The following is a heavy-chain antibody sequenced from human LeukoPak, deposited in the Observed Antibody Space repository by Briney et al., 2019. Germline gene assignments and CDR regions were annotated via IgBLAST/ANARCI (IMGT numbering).Heavy chain of an antibody. CDR3: ARGLIEYYYGSGSYSYYYYYMDV. D-gene: IGHD3-10*01. CDR1: GYTFTGYY. Sequence: VASVKLSCKASGYTFTGYYMHWVRQAPGQGLEWMGWINPNSGGTNYAQKFQGRVTMTRDTSISTAYMELSRLRSDDTAVYYCARGLIEYYYGSGSYSYYYYYMDVWGKGTTVTISS. CDR2: INPNSGGT. J-gene: IGHJ6*03. V-gene: IGHV1-2*02.